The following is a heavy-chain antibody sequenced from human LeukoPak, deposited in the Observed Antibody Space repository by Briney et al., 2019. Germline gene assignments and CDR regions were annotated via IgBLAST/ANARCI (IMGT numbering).Heavy chain of an antibody. D-gene: IGHD6-13*01. V-gene: IGHV4-34*01. CDR2: INHSGST. CDR1: GGSFSGYY. CDR3: ARGPRIAAAGTGPLGP. Sequence: SETLSLTCAVYGGSFSGYYWSWIRQPPGKGLEWIGEINHSGSTNYNPSLKSRVTISVDTSKNQFSLKLSSVTAADTAVYYCARGPRIAAAGTGPLGPWGQGTLVTVSS. J-gene: IGHJ5*02.